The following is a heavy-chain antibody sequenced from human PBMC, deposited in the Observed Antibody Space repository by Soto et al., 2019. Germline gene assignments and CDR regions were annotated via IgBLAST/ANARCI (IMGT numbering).Heavy chain of an antibody. J-gene: IGHJ3*02. CDR3: ARDLGAAYYYDSSGSHDAFDI. D-gene: IGHD3-22*01. CDR1: GYTFTSYY. CDR2: INPSGGST. Sequence: ASVKVSCKASGYTFTSYYMHWVRQAPGQGLEWMGIINPSGGSTSYAQKFQGRVTMTRDTSTSTVYMELSSLRSEDTAVYYCARDLGAAYYYDSSGSHDAFDIWGQGTMVTVS. V-gene: IGHV1-46*01.